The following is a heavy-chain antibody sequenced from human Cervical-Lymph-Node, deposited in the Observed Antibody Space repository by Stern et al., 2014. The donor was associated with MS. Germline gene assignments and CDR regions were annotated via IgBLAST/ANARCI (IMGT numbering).Heavy chain of an antibody. CDR3: ARDCKLRYFDPTSRCAFDI. CDR2: IRAYNGNA. J-gene: IGHJ3*02. V-gene: IGHV1-18*04. D-gene: IGHD3-9*01. CDR1: GYTFTSYG. Sequence: QVQLVESGAEVKKPGASVKVSCKASGYTFTSYGITWVRQAPGQGLEWMGWIRAYNGNANDAQKLQGRVTMTPDTSTSTAYMELRSLRSDDTAVYYCARDCKLRYFDPTSRCAFDIWGQGTMVTVSS.